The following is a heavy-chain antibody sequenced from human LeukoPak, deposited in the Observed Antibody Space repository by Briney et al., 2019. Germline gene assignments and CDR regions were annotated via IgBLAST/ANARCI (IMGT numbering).Heavy chain of an antibody. CDR3: ARDSPPASEYYFGWFDP. J-gene: IGHJ5*02. D-gene: IGHD2/OR15-2a*01. CDR1: GVSISSYY. V-gene: IGHV4-59*01. CDR2: IYYSGST. Sequence: PSETLSLTCTVSGVSISSYYWSWIRQPPGQGLEWIGYIYYSGSTNYNPSLKSRVTISVDTSKNQFSLKLSPVTAADTAVYYCARDSPPASEYYFGWFDPWGQGTLVTVSS.